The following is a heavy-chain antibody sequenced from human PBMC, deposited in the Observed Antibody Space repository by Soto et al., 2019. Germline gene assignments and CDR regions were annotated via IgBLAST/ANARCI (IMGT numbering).Heavy chain of an antibody. CDR2: ISYDGSNK. CDR1: GFSFSTYG. Sequence: GGSLRLSCAASGFSFSTYGMHWVRQAPGKGLERVAVISYDGSNKYYADSVKGRLNISRDKSKNRLYLHMNTLRAEDTAVYYCAKHGGYGDYFFRYYEMDVWGQGATVTVSS. CDR3: AKHGGYGDYFFRYYEMDV. D-gene: IGHD4-17*01. J-gene: IGHJ6*02. V-gene: IGHV3-30*18.